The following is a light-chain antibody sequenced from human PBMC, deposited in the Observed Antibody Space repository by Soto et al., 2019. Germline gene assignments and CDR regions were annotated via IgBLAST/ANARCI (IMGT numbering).Light chain of an antibody. J-gene: IGKJ2*01. V-gene: IGKV3-20*01. CDR3: QHFGSSPPKYT. Sequence: EVVLTQSPGTLSLSPGERATLSCRASQTVSSSHLAWYQQKPGQAPRLLIYGASDRATDIPDRFSGSKSGTYFTLTISRLEAEDFAVYYCQHFGSSPPKYTFGQGTKLEIK. CDR2: GAS. CDR1: QTVSSSH.